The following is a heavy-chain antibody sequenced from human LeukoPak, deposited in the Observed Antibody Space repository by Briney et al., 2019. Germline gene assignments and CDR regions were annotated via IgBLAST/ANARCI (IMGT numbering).Heavy chain of an antibody. Sequence: GGSLRLSCAASGFTFSSYSMNWVRRAPGKGLEWVSSISSSSSYIYYADSVKGRFTISRDNAKNSLYLQMNSLRAEDTAVYYCALAATSEFDYWGQGTLVTVSS. J-gene: IGHJ4*02. V-gene: IGHV3-21*01. CDR3: ALAATSEFDY. CDR1: GFTFSSYS. D-gene: IGHD6-25*01. CDR2: ISSSSSYI.